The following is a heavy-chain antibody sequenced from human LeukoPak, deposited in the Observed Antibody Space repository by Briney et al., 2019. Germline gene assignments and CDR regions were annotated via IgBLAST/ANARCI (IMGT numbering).Heavy chain of an antibody. V-gene: IGHV3-23*01. Sequence: AGGSLRLSCAASGFTFSSYAMSWVRQAPGKGLEWVSAISGSDGSTYYADSVKGRFTISRDNSKNTLYLQMNSLRAEDTAVYYCAKRDSSGSHGFDYWGQGTLVTVSS. CDR1: GFTFSSYA. CDR2: ISGSDGST. J-gene: IGHJ4*02. D-gene: IGHD6-19*01. CDR3: AKRDSSGSHGFDY.